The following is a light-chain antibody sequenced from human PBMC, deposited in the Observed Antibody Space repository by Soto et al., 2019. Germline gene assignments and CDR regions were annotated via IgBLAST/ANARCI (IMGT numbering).Light chain of an antibody. Sequence: EIVLTQSPGTLSLSPGERATLSCRASQSVSSSYLAWYQQKPGQAPRLLIYGASSRATGIPDRFSGSGSGTDFTLTISRLEPEDFAVYYCQQYGSSPPNTFGQGTKLAIK. CDR1: QSVSSSY. CDR2: GAS. V-gene: IGKV3-20*01. J-gene: IGKJ2*01. CDR3: QQYGSSPPNT.